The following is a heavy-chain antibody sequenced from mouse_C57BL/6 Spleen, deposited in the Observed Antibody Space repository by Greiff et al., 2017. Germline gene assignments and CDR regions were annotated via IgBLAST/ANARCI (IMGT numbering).Heavy chain of an antibody. CDR2: IDPSDSYT. CDR1: GYTFTSYW. D-gene: IGHD3-2*02. Sequence: VQLQQPGAELVMPGASVKLSCKASGYTFTSYWMHWVKQRPGQGLEWIGEIDPSDSYTNYNQKFKGKSTLTVDKSSSTAYMQLSSLTSEDSAVYYCARGAQARGDYWGQGTSVTVSS. J-gene: IGHJ4*01. V-gene: IGHV1-69*01. CDR3: ARGAQARGDY.